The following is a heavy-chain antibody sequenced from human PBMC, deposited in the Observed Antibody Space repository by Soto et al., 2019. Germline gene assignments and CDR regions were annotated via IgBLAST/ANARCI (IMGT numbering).Heavy chain of an antibody. J-gene: IGHJ6*02. CDR2: IYTSGTT. V-gene: IGHV4-4*07. D-gene: IGHD1-26*01. CDR1: GGSIRSYY. CDR3: AREGASGYGMDG. Sequence: QVQLQQSGPGLVKPSETLSLTCTVSGGSIRSYYWSWIRQPAGKALEWIGRIYTSGTTNYNPSLKSRVTSLLDTTKNQYSLDLSSVTDADTAVYDCAREGASGYGMDGWGQGTTVTVSS.